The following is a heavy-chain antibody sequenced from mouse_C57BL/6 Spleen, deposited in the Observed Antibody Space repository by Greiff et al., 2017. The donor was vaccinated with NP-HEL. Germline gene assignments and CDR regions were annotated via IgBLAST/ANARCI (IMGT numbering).Heavy chain of an antibody. Sequence: EVKLVESEGGLVQPGSSMKLSCTASGFTFSDYYMAWVRQVPEKGLEWVANINYDGSSTYYLDSLKSRFIISRDNAKNILYLQMSSLKYEDTATYYCARGGGVTTVVAPYFDVWGTGTTVTVSS. CDR3: ARGGGVTTVVAPYFDV. J-gene: IGHJ1*03. D-gene: IGHD1-1*01. V-gene: IGHV5-16*01. CDR1: GFTFSDYY. CDR2: INYDGSST.